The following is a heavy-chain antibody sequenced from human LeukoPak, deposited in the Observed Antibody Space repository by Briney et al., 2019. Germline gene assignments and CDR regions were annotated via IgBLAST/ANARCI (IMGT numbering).Heavy chain of an antibody. CDR1: GFTFSSYA. J-gene: IGHJ3*02. V-gene: IGHV3-23*01. CDR2: IGGSGGGT. CDR3: ARDDGPDCSSTSCYWTAAFDI. Sequence: GSLSLSCVASGFTFSSYAMSWVRQAPGKGLEWVSVIGGSGGGTYYADSVKGRFTMSRDNSKNTLYLQVNSLRAEDTAVYYCARDDGPDCSSTSCYWTAAFDIWGQGTMVTVSS. D-gene: IGHD2-2*01.